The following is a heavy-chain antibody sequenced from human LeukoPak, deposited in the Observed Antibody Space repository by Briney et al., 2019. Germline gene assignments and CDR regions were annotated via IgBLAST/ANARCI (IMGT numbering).Heavy chain of an antibody. J-gene: IGHJ4*02. CDR2: ISWNSGSI. Sequence: GRSMRLSCAAYGFTFDDYAMHWVRQAPGKGLEWVSGISWNSGSIGYADSVKGRFTISRDNAKNSLYLQMNSLRAEDTALYYCAKEPGEFGEPWGQGTLVTVSS. V-gene: IGHV3-9*01. CDR3: AKEPGEFGEP. CDR1: GFTFDDYA. D-gene: IGHD3-10*01.